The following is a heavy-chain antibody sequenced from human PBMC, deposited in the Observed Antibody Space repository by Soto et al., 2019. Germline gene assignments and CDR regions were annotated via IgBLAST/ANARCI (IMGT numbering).Heavy chain of an antibody. CDR2: IIPIFGTA. J-gene: IGHJ6*02. D-gene: IGHD3-10*01. CDR1: GGTFSSYA. V-gene: IGHV1-69*01. CDR3: ARDPGRWLPSSGGIDV. Sequence: QVQLVQSGAEVKKPGSSVKVSCKASGGTFSSYAISWVRQAPGQGLEWMGGIIPIFGTANYAQKFQGRVTITADESTSTAYMELSSLRSEDTAVYYSARDPGRWLPSSGGIDVWGQGTTVTVSS.